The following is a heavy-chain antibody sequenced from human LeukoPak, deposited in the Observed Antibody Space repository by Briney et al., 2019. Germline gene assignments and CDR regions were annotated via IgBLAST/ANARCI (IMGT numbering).Heavy chain of an antibody. J-gene: IGHJ4*02. CDR1: GGSISSYY. Sequence: PSETLSLTCTVSGGSISSYYWSWIRQPPGKGLEWIGYIYYSGSTNYNPSLKSRVTISVDTSKNQFSLKLSSVTAADTAVYYCARSSDTEQWLTLDYWGQGTLVTVSS. CDR3: ARSSDTEQWLTLDY. D-gene: IGHD6-19*01. V-gene: IGHV4-59*01. CDR2: IYYSGST.